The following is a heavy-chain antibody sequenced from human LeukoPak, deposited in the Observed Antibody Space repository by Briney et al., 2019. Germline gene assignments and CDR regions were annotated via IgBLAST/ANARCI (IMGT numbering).Heavy chain of an antibody. D-gene: IGHD3-16*01. CDR2: ISGSGGST. J-gene: IGHJ5*02. Sequence: GGSLRLSCAASGFTFSSYAMSWVRQAPGKGLEWVSAISGSGGSTYYADSVKGRFTISRDNSKNTLYLQMNSLRAEDTAVYYCATPAKGARASWFDPWAREPWSPSPQ. CDR1: GFTFSSYA. V-gene: IGHV3-23*01. CDR3: ATPAKGARASWFDP.